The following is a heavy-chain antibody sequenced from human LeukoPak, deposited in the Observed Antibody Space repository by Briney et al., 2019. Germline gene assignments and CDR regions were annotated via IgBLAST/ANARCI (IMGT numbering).Heavy chain of an antibody. CDR2: INHSGST. Sequence: NPSETLSLTCAVYGGSFSGYYWSWIRQPPGKGLEWIGEINHSGSTNYNPSLKSRVTISVDTSKNQFSLKLSSVTAADTAVYYCARAKNDFWSGYYSSGMDVWGQGTTVTVSS. V-gene: IGHV4-34*01. J-gene: IGHJ6*02. D-gene: IGHD3-3*01. CDR3: ARAKNDFWSGYYSSGMDV. CDR1: GGSFSGYY.